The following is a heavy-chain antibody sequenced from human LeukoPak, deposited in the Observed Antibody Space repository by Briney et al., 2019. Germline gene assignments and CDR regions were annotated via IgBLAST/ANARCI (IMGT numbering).Heavy chain of an antibody. V-gene: IGHV3-21*01. D-gene: IGHD3-10*01. CDR3: ARDVMVDY. CDR1: GFTFSSYT. J-gene: IGHJ4*02. CDR2: ITSGSTHI. Sequence: GGSLRLSCAASGFTFSSYTMNWVRQAPGKGLEWVSSITSGSTHIYYADSVKGRFTTSRDNAKNSLFLQMNSLRAEDTAVYYCARDVMVDYWGQGTLVTVSS.